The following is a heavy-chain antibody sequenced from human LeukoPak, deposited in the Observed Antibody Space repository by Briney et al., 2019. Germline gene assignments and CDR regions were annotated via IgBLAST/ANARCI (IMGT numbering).Heavy chain of an antibody. V-gene: IGHV3-48*01. D-gene: IGHD2-21*01. Sequence: GGSLRLSCAASGFTFSSYSMNWVRQAPGKGLEGVSYISSSSSTIYYADSVKGRFTISRDNAKNSLYLQMNSLRAEDTAVYYCARGPAYCGGDCYPNFFDYWGQGTLVTVSS. CDR1: GFTFSSYS. CDR3: ARGPAYCGGDCYPNFFDY. CDR2: ISSSSSTI. J-gene: IGHJ4*02.